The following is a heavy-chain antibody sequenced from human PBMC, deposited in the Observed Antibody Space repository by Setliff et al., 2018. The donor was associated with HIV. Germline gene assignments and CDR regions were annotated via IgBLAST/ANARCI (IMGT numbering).Heavy chain of an antibody. CDR2: IIPILGTA. CDR1: TGTFTTYR. D-gene: IGHD3-3*01. Sequence: ASVKVSCKASTGTFTTYRFTWVRQAPGQGLEWMGRIIPILGTANYAQNFQGRLTITADKSTSTTYMELSSLRSEDTAIYYCVRDRETVSISGVAVPYFDYWGQGTQVTVSS. CDR3: VRDRETVSISGVAVPYFDY. J-gene: IGHJ4*02. V-gene: IGHV1-69*08.